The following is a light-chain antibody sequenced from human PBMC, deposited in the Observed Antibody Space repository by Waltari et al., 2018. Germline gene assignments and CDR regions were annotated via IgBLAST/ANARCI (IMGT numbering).Light chain of an antibody. CDR3: QSYDRDLSGFVI. Sequence: QSVLTQPPSVSGALGQRITISCTGSSTNIGAGSDVHWYQKVPGTAPKLVIYANKFRPSGVPDRFSGSKSGTSVSLAITGLHADDEADYYGQSYDRDLSGFVIFGGGTKLTVL. CDR2: ANK. V-gene: IGLV1-40*01. J-gene: IGLJ2*01. CDR1: STNIGAGSD.